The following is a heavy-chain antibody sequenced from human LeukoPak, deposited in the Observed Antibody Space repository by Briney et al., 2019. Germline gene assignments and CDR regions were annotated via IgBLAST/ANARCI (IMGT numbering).Heavy chain of an antibody. Sequence: GGSLRLSCAASGFIFSNYWMTWVRQAPGKGLEWVAHIRQDGSERHYVDSVKDRFTISRDNAKNSLDLQMDSLRAEDTAVYYCARVRQSPQIQLYYYYMDVWGKGTTVTVSS. J-gene: IGHJ6*03. CDR3: ARVRQSPQIQLYYYYMDV. D-gene: IGHD5-18*01. CDR2: IRQDGSER. CDR1: GFIFSNYW. V-gene: IGHV3-7*01.